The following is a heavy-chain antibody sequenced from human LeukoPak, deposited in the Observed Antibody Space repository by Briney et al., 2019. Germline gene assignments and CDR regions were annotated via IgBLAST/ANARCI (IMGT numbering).Heavy chain of an antibody. CDR2: IMPIFDTA. Sequence: SVKVSCKASGGTFSSYAISWVRQAPGQGLEWMGGIMPIFDTANYAQKFQGRVTITADESTSTAYMELSSLRSEDTAVYYCARGYSSSWYLGFDYWGQGTLVTVSS. CDR1: GGTFSSYA. J-gene: IGHJ4*02. CDR3: ARGYSSSWYLGFDY. D-gene: IGHD6-13*01. V-gene: IGHV1-69*13.